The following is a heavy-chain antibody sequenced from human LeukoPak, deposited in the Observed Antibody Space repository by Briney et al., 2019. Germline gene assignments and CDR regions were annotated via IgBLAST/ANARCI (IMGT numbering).Heavy chain of an antibody. CDR2: IYYSGST. Sequence: SETLSLTCTVSGGSISSYYWSWIRQPPGKGLEWIGYIYYSGSTNYNPSLKSRVTISVDTSKNQFSLKLSSVTAADTAVYYCARSLWEPDVWGQVTTVTVSS. CDR1: GGSISSYY. J-gene: IGHJ6*02. D-gene: IGHD1-26*01. V-gene: IGHV4-59*01. CDR3: ARSLWEPDV.